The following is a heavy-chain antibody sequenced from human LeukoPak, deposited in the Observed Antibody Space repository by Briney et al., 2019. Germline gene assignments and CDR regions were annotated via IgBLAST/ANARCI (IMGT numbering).Heavy chain of an antibody. D-gene: IGHD6-13*01. CDR3: ARFPGYSSSWKAGGAFDI. CDR1: GGTFSSYA. V-gene: IGHV1-69*05. J-gene: IGHJ3*02. Sequence: GASVKVSCKASGGTFSSYAISWVRQAPGQGLEWMGGIIPIFGTANYAQKFQGRVTITTDESTSTAYMELSSLRSEDTAVYYCARFPGYSSSWKAGGAFDIWGQGTMVTVSS. CDR2: IIPIFGTA.